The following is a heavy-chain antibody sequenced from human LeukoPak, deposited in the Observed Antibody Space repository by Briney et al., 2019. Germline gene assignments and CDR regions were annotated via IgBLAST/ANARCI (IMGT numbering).Heavy chain of an antibody. V-gene: IGHV6-1*01. CDR1: GNTISGNSAG. J-gene: IGHJ3*02. CDR3: ARDPFAADGPLVVFDI. CDR2: TYYRSKWYN. D-gene: IGHD6-13*01. Sequence: SQTLSLTSAIPGNTISGNSAGSNWIRQSPSRGLEWLGRTYYRSKWYNDYAVSVKSRITINPDTSKNQFSLQLNSVTPEDTAVYYCARDPFAADGPLVVFDIWGQGTMVTVSS.